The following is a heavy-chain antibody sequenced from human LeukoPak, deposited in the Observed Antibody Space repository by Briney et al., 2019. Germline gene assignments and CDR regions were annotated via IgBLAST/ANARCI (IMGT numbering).Heavy chain of an antibody. J-gene: IGHJ6*02. CDR3: ARHEGYCSGGTCYYYSGMDV. V-gene: IGHV1-69*13. CDR2: IIPIFGTA. D-gene: IGHD2-15*01. CDR1: GGTFSSYA. Sequence: PSASVKVSCKASGGTFSSYAISWVRQAPGQGLEWMGGIIPIFGTANYAQKFQGRVTITADESTSTAYMELSSLRSEDTAVYYCARHEGYCSGGTCYYYSGMDVWGQGTTVTVSS.